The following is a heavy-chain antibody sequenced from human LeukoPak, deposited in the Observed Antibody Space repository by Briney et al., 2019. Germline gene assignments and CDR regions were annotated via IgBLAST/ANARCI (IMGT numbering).Heavy chain of an antibody. J-gene: IGHJ6*02. Sequence: PAGGSLRLSCAASGFTFSSYWMSWVRQAPGKGLEWVANIKQDGSEKYYVDSVKGRFTISSDNAKNSLYLQMNSLSAEDTAVYYCAREVVVPAAISGYYYYYGMDVWGQGTTVTVSS. V-gene: IGHV3-7*01. CDR3: AREVVVPAAISGYYYYYGMDV. CDR2: IKQDGSEK. D-gene: IGHD2-2*02. CDR1: GFTFSSYW.